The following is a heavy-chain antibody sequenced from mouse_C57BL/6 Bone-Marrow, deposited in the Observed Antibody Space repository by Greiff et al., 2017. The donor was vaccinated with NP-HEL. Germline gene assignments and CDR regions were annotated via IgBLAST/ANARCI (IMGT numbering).Heavy chain of an antibody. V-gene: IGHV1-82*01. CDR2: IYPGDGDT. CDR1: GYAFSSSW. Sequence: VQLQQSGPELVKPGASVKISCKASGYAFSSSWMNWVKQRPGKGLEWIGRIYPGDGDTNYNGKFKGKATLTADKSSSTAYMQLSSLTSEDSAVYFCARERRSFDVWGTGTTVTVSS. J-gene: IGHJ1*03. CDR3: ARERRSFDV.